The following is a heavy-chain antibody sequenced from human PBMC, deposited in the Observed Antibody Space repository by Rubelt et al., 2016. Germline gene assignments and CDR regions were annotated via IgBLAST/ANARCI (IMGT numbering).Heavy chain of an antibody. Sequence: GLEWVSYISSSSSTIYYADSVKGRFTISRDNAKNSLYLQMNSLRAEDTAVYYCASGGAMAGTYYFDYWGQGTLVTVSS. CDR3: ASGGAMAGTYYFDY. J-gene: IGHJ4*02. D-gene: IGHD5-24*01. V-gene: IGHV3-48*04. CDR2: ISSSSSTI.